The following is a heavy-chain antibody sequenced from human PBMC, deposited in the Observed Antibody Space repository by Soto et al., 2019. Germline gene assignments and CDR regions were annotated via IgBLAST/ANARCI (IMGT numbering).Heavy chain of an antibody. Sequence: CSLRLSCAASRFTFSSYWMSWVRQAPGKGLEWVANINQDGSEKYYVDSVKGRFTISRDNAKNSLYLQMNSLRAEDTAVYYCARLTGAAVDGAFDVWGQGTMVTVSS. J-gene: IGHJ3*01. CDR3: ARLTGAAVDGAFDV. CDR2: INQDGSEK. CDR1: RFTFSSYW. V-gene: IGHV3-7*01. D-gene: IGHD6-13*01.